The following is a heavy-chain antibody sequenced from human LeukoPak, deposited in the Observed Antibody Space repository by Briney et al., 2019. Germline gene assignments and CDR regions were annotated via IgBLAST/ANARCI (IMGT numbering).Heavy chain of an antibody. J-gene: IGHJ5*02. CDR3: ARRRGGYFDRLGGFDP. V-gene: IGHV4-39*01. CDR2: IYYSGST. Sequence: SETLSLTCTVSGGSISGSSYYWGWIRQPPGKGLEWIGSIYYSGSTYYNPSLKSRVTISVDTSKNQFSLKLSSVTAADTAVYYCARRRGGYFDRLGGFDPWGQGTLVTVSS. CDR1: GGSISGSSYY. D-gene: IGHD3-9*01.